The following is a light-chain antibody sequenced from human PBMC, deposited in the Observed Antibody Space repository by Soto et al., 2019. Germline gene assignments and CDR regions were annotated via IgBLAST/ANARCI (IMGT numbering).Light chain of an antibody. CDR2: EVT. J-gene: IGLJ1*01. V-gene: IGLV2-14*01. CDR1: SSDVGSYNY. Sequence: QSALTQPASVSGSPGQSITISCTGTSSDVGSYNYVSWYQQYPGNVPKLMIYEVTYRPSGVSNRFSGSKSGNTASLSISGLQAEDEADYYCSSYTSSSTQVFGTGTKLTVL. CDR3: SSYTSSSTQV.